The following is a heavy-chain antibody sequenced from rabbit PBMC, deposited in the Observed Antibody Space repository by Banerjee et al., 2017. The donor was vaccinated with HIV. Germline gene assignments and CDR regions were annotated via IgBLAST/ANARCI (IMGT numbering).Heavy chain of an antibody. CDR2: IYTNNGDT. D-gene: IGHD6-1*01. V-gene: IGHV1S43*01. CDR3: GRDRDGDAGYGSLAL. CDR1: GIDFSSYHL. J-gene: IGHJ4*01. Sequence: QEQLEESGGDLVKPEGSLTLTCTASGIDFSSYHLMCWVRQAPGKGLELIACIYTNNGDTWYASWVNGRFTISRSTSLNTVDLKMTSLTVADTATYFCGRDRDGDAGYGSLALWGPGTLVTVS.